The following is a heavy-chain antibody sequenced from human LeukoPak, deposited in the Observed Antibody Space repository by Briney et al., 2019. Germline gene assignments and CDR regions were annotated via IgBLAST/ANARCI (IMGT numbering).Heavy chain of an antibody. Sequence: GSSVKVSCKASGGTFSSYAISWVRQAPGQGLEWMGGFDPEDGETIYAQKFQGRVTMTEDTSTDTAYMELSSLRSEDTAVYYCATGGRIAAAGTYFDYWGQGTLVTVSS. V-gene: IGHV1-24*01. J-gene: IGHJ4*02. D-gene: IGHD6-13*01. CDR1: GGTFSSYA. CDR2: FDPEDGET. CDR3: ATGGRIAAAGTYFDY.